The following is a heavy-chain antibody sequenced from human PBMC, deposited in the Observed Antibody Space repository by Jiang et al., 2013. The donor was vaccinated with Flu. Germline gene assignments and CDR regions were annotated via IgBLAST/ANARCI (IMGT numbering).Heavy chain of an antibody. CDR2: LYGST. J-gene: IGHJ4*02. CDR3: ARQWDDTGNYYARAHFDS. D-gene: IGHD1-26*01. V-gene: IGHV4-39*01. CDR1: GDSISSSSCY. Sequence: GSGLVKPSETLSLTCAVSGDSISSSSCYWGWIRQPQEGAGVDCEYLYGSTYYNPSLKSRVTMSVDTSKNQFSLNLRSVTAADTAVYYCARQWDDTGNYYARAHFDSWGQGTLVTVSS.